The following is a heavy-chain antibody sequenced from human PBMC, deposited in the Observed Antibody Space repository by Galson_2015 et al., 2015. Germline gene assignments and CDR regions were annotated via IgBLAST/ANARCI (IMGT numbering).Heavy chain of an antibody. CDR1: GYKFQSYV. Sequence: SVKVSCKASGYKFQSYVIHWERQAPGQRLEWMGWINTASGNTEYSQKIQDRVTISGDTSASTAHLEVTSLRSEDTAVYYCARGSEWIDYSGQATLVTVSS. J-gene: IGHJ4*02. CDR2: INTASGNT. CDR3: ARGSEWIDY. D-gene: IGHD6-19*01. V-gene: IGHV1-3*04.